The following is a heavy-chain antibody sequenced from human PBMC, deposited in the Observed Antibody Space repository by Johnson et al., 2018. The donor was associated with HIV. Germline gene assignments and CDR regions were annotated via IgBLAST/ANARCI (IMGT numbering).Heavy chain of an antibody. CDR1: GFTFDDYG. J-gene: IGHJ3*02. CDR2: INWNGVRT. V-gene: IGHV3-20*04. CDR3: ARFGGRQLVGGGAFDI. Sequence: EVHLVESGGGVVRPGGSLRLSCAAAGFTFDDYGMSWVRQAPGKGLEWVSGINWNGVRTGYLDSMKGRFTISRDNAKNSLYLQMNSLRVEDTAVYYCARFGGRQLVGGGAFDIWGQGTMVTVSS. D-gene: IGHD6-6*01.